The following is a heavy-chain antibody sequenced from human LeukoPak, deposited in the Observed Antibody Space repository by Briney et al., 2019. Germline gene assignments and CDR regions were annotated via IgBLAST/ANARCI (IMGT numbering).Heavy chain of an antibody. CDR2: ISSSSSYI. CDR1: GFTFSSYS. D-gene: IGHD6-6*01. J-gene: IGHJ4*02. Sequence: PGGSLRLSCAASGFTFSSYSMNWVRQAPGKGLEWVSSISSSSSYIYYADSVKGRFTISRDNAKNSLYLQMNSLRAEDTAVYYCARVGSSSSGGETYCDYWGQGTLVTVSS. V-gene: IGHV3-21*01. CDR3: ARVGSSSSGGETYCDY.